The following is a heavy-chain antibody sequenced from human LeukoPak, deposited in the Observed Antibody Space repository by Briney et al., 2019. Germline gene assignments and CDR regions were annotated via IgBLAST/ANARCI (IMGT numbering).Heavy chain of an antibody. CDR3: ARQSRQRGYSYGLDY. CDR2: INPNSGGT. D-gene: IGHD5-18*01. V-gene: IGHV1-2*02. Sequence: ASVKVSCEASGYTFTGYYMHWVRQAPGQGLEWMGWINPNSGGTNYAQKFQGRVTMTRDTSISTAYMELSRLRSDDTAVYYCARQSRQRGYSYGLDYWGQGTLVTVSS. CDR1: GYTFTGYY. J-gene: IGHJ4*02.